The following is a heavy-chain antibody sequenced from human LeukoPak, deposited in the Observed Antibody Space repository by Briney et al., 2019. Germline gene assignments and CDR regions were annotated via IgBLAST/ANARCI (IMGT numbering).Heavy chain of an antibody. CDR1: GGSISSGDYY. CDR2: IYYSGST. Sequence: ASETLSLTCTVSGGSISSGDYYWSWIRQPPGKGLEWIGYIYYSGSTYYNPSLKSRVTISVDTSKNQFSLKLSSVTAADTAVYYCARDEIDGSEYFQHWGQGTLVTVSS. CDR3: ARDEIDGSEYFQH. J-gene: IGHJ1*01. D-gene: IGHD3-10*01. V-gene: IGHV4-30-4*01.